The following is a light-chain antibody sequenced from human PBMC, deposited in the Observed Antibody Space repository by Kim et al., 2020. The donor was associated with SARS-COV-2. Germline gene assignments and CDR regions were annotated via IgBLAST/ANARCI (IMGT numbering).Light chain of an antibody. CDR2: TAS. V-gene: IGKV1-39*01. J-gene: IGKJ1*01. CDR3: QQTYRASRT. CDR1: QDISRY. Sequence: DIQMTQSPSSLSASVGDRVTITCRASQDISRYLNWYQQKPGKAPKLLIYTASSLQSGVPSRFTGSGSETDFTLTISSLQPEDFATYYCQQTYRASRTFGQGTNVDIK.